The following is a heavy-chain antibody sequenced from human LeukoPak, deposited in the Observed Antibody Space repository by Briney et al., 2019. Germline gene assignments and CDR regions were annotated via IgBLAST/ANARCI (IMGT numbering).Heavy chain of an antibody. D-gene: IGHD2-2*01. V-gene: IGHV3-73*01. CDR1: GFTFSGSA. CDR3: TRRCCSSTSCPLSACGMDV. CDR2: IRSKANSYAT. J-gene: IGHJ6*02. Sequence: GGSLRLSCAASGFTFSGSAMHWVRQASGKGLEWVGRIRSKANSYATEYAASVKGRFTISRDDSKNTAYLQMNSLKTEDTAVYYCTRRCCSSTSCPLSACGMDVWGQGTTVTVSS.